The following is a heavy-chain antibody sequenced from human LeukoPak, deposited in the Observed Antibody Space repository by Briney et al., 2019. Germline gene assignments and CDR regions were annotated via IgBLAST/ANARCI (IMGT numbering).Heavy chain of an antibody. CDR3: AKDRGFDISYNWLEP. Sequence: PGGSLRLSCAASGFTFSSYAMSWVRQAPGKGLEWVSVLSGSGVSTYYADSVKGRFTISRDNSKNTLYLQMNSLRAEDTAVYYCAKDRGFDISYNWLEPWGQGTQVTVSS. CDR2: LSGSGVST. CDR1: GFTFSSYA. V-gene: IGHV3-23*01. D-gene: IGHD3-10*01. J-gene: IGHJ5*02.